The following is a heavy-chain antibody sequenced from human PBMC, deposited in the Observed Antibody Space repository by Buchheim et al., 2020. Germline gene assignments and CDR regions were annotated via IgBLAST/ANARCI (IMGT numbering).Heavy chain of an antibody. V-gene: IGHV4-39*01. CDR1: GGSISSSSYY. Sequence: QLQLQESGPGLVKPSETLSLTCTVSGGSISSSSYYWGWIRQPPGKGLEWIGSIYYSGSTYYNPSLKSRVTISVDTSKNQFSLKLSSVTAADTAVYYCASHYYDFWSAANYYFDYWGQGTL. J-gene: IGHJ4*02. CDR2: IYYSGST. D-gene: IGHD3-3*01. CDR3: ASHYYDFWSAANYYFDY.